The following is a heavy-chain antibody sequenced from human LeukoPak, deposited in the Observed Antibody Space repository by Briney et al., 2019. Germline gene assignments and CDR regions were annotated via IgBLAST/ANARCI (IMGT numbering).Heavy chain of an antibody. CDR2: ISYSGST. V-gene: IGHV4-59*01. CDR1: GGSISSYY. D-gene: IGHD1-1*01. J-gene: IGHJ5*02. CDR3: AREGTAGTNLNWFDP. Sequence: SETLSLTCTVSGGSISSYYWSWIRQPPGKGLEWIGYISYSGSTNFSPSLKSRVTISVDTSKNQFSLKLSSVTAADTAVYYCAREGTAGTNLNWFDPWGQGTLVTVSS.